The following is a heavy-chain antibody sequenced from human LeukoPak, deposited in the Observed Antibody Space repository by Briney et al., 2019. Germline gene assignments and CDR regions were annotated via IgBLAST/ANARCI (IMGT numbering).Heavy chain of an antibody. Sequence: GGSLRLSCAASGFTFSDYYMSRIRQAPGKGLEWLSYISSGGTSIFYADSVKGRFTFSRDNAKKSVYLHMNSLRADDTAVYYCARVTYSGSYKPDYWGQGTLVTVSS. CDR2: ISSGGTSI. CDR1: GFTFSDYY. J-gene: IGHJ4*02. CDR3: ARVTYSGSYKPDY. V-gene: IGHV3-11*04. D-gene: IGHD1-26*01.